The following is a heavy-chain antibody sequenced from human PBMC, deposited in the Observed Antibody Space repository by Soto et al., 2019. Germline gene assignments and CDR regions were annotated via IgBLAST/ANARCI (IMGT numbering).Heavy chain of an antibody. CDR1: GGSMIAYY. D-gene: IGHD1-1*01. CDR3: ARVCFKARDNHLDLHSFPTRRSFDL. J-gene: IGHJ2*01. CDR2: TYYSGST. V-gene: IGHV4-59*01. Sequence: SQTLALTCTVSGGSMIAYYWNWMRRPPGKGLQWIGYTYYSGSTTYNPSLKSRVTISVDSSKNQFSLKLDSVTPADTAVYYCARVCFKARDNHLDLHSFPTRRSFDL.